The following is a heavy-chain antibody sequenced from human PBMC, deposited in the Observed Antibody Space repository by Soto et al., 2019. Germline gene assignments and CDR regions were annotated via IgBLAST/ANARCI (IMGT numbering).Heavy chain of an antibody. CDR1: GDSISDYY. Sequence: SETLSLTCSVSGDSISDYYWNWIRQPPGKGLEWIGNMYYSGSTNYNPSLKSRVTMSVDTSKNQLSLKLSSVTAADTAVYYCAREGVRGMDVWGQGTTVTVSS. J-gene: IGHJ6*02. D-gene: IGHD3-16*01. V-gene: IGHV4-59*12. CDR2: MYYSGST. CDR3: AREGVRGMDV.